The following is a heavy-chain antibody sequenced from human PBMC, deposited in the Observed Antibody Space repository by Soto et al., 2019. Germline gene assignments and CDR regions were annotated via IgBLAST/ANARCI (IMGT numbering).Heavy chain of an antibody. D-gene: IGHD2-8*02. CDR1: GGSISSDY. Sequence: SETLSLTCTVSGGSISSDYWSWIRQPPGTGLEWIGKINYSGSTNYNPSLKSRVTISVDTSKNQFSLKLTSVTAADTAVYYCARDKITGLFDYWGQGTLVTVSS. V-gene: IGHV4-59*12. CDR2: INYSGST. CDR3: ARDKITGLFDY. J-gene: IGHJ4*02.